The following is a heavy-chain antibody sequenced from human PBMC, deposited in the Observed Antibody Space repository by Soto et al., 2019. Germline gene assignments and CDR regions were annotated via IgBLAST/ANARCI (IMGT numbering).Heavy chain of an antibody. CDR2: IWYDGSNK. CDR3: AKTYYYGSGSYFPFDS. Sequence: GGSLRLSCAASGFSFSRYGMHWVRQAPGKGLEWVAVIWYDGSNKYYADSVKGRFTISRDNSRNTLFLQMNSLRAEDTAVYYCAKTYYYGSGSYFPFDSWGQGTLVTVSS. D-gene: IGHD3-10*01. CDR1: GFSFSRYG. J-gene: IGHJ4*02. V-gene: IGHV3-33*06.